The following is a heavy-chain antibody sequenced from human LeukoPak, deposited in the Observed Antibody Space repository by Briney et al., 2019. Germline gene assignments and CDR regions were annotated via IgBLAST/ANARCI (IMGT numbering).Heavy chain of an antibody. J-gene: IGHJ4*02. CDR3: ARENDFWSGYYVGTHFDY. CDR1: GFTFSSYS. D-gene: IGHD3-3*01. CDR2: ISNSSSYI. V-gene: IGHV3-21*01. Sequence: GGSLRLSCAASGFTFSSYSMNWVRQAPGKGLEWVSSISNSSSYIYYADSVKGRFTISRDNAKNSLYLQMNSLRAEDTAVYYCARENDFWSGYYVGTHFDYWGQGTLVTVSS.